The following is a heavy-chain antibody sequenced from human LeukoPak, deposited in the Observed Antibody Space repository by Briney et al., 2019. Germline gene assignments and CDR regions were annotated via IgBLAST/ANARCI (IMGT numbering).Heavy chain of an antibody. D-gene: IGHD2-2*01. Sequence: GRSLRLSCAASGFTFSSYAMHWVRQAPGKGLEWVAVISYDGSNKYYADSVKGRFTISRDNSKNTLYLQMNSLRAEDTAVYYCAKDQYQLLVRSYYYYGMDVWGKGTTVTVSS. CDR1: GFTFSSYA. CDR2: ISYDGSNK. CDR3: AKDQYQLLVRSYYYYGMDV. J-gene: IGHJ6*04. V-gene: IGHV3-30-3*01.